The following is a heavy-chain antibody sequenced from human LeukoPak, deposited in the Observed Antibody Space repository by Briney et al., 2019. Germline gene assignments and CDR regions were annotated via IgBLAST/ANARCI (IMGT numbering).Heavy chain of an antibody. D-gene: IGHD2-21*01. V-gene: IGHV3-23*01. J-gene: IGHJ3*02. CDR2: ISGSGDST. CDR1: IFTFNNYA. Sequence: GGSLRLSCAASIFTFNNYAMNWVRQAPGKGLKWVSSISGSGDSTYYADSVKGRFTISRDNSKNTVYLQMNSLRAEDTAVYYCAKEVKGAFDIWGQGTMVTVSS. CDR3: AKEVKGAFDI.